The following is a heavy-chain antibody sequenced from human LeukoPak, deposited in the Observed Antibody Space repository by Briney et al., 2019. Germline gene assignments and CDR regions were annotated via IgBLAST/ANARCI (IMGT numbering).Heavy chain of an antibody. CDR3: AKEGDTSVGNYFDY. J-gene: IGHJ4*02. V-gene: IGHV3-23*01. CDR1: GFTFSSYA. Sequence: PGGSLRLSCAASGFTFSSYAMNWVRQAPGKGLEWVSAISGSVVTAYYADSVQGRFTISRDNSKNTLHLQMNSLRAEDTAVYYCAKEGDTSVGNYFDYWGQGTLVTVSS. D-gene: IGHD3-22*01. CDR2: ISGSVVTA.